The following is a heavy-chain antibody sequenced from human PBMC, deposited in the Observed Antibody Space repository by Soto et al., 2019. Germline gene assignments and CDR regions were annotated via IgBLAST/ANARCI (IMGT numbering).Heavy chain of an antibody. CDR2: IYSNGDT. D-gene: IGHD6-6*01. CDR1: SDSMNSGGYY. V-gene: IGHV4-31*03. J-gene: IGHJ6*02. Sequence: QVQLQESGPGLVKPSQTLSLTCSVSSDSMNSGGYYWSWIRQHPGKGLEWIGYIYSNGDTYYNPSLKSRVTISVDTSKNPCSLNLTSVTAADTAVYYCARRGGSSSGYYSYAMDVWGQGTTVTVSS. CDR3: ARRGGSSSGYYSYAMDV.